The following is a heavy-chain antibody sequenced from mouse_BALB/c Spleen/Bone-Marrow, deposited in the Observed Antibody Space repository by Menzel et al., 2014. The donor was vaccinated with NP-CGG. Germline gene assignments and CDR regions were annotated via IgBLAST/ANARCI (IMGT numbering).Heavy chain of an antibody. CDR2: INPDSSTI. CDR3: ASLHYYGFFAY. V-gene: IGHV4-1*02. D-gene: IGHD1-2*01. J-gene: IGHJ3*01. CDR1: GFGFSRYW. Sequence: EVMLVESGGGLEQPGGSLKLSCAASGFGFSRYWMSWVRQAPGKGLEWIGEINPDSSTINYTPSLKDKFIISRDDAKNMLYLQMSKVRSEDTALYYCASLHYYGFFAYWGQGTLVTVSA.